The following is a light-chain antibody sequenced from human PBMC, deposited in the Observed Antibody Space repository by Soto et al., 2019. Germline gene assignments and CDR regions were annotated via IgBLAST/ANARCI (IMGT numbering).Light chain of an antibody. Sequence: EIVLTQCPATLCFAPGERATLSFRASQSVSSYLAWYQQKPGQAPRLLIFDASNRATGIPARFSGSGSGTDFTLTISSLEPEDFAVYFCQQRSDWHTFGQGTRLEIK. CDR2: DAS. J-gene: IGKJ5*01. CDR1: QSVSSY. V-gene: IGKV3D-11*02. CDR3: QQRSDWHT.